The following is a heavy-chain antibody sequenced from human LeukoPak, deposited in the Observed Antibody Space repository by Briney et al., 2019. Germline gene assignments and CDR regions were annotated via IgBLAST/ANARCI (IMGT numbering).Heavy chain of an antibody. CDR1: GFTFNNNV. V-gene: IGHV3-23*01. CDR3: STVPGILYFDYRRYQYYFDY. Sequence: GGSLRLSCEASGFTFNNNVMSWVRQAPGKGPELVSVISGSGGYSYDADSVKGRFTISRDNSKNTLYLQMNSLRAEDTAGYYRSTVPGILYFDYRRYQYYFDYWGQGTLVTVSS. J-gene: IGHJ4*02. D-gene: IGHD3-16*01. CDR2: ISGSGGYS.